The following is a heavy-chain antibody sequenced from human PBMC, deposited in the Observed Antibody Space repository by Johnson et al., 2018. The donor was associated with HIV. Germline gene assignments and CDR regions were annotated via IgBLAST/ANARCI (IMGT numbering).Heavy chain of an antibody. CDR2: ISWKSGSI. D-gene: IGHD6-13*01. Sequence: VQLVESGGGLVQPGRSLRLSCAASGFTFSSYAMHWVRQAPGKGLEWVSGISWKSGSIGYADSVKGRFTISRDNAKNSLYLQMNSLRAEDTALYYCAKDGYSSSWYPYAFDIWGQGTMVTVSS. V-gene: IGHV3-9*01. CDR3: AKDGYSSSWYPYAFDI. J-gene: IGHJ3*02. CDR1: GFTFSSYA.